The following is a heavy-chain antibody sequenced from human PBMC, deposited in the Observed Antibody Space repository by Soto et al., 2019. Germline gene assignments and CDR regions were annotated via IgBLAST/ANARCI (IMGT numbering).Heavy chain of an antibody. Sequence: EVQLVESGGGLVKPGGSLRLSCAASGFTFTNAWLNWVRQAPGKGLEWVGRIKTKSDAETTDYAAPVKGRFTISRDDSKNTLYLQRNSLKTEDTAVYYCTTPSGTYYSRVDYWGQGALVTVSS. V-gene: IGHV3-15*07. CDR2: IKTKSDAETT. D-gene: IGHD1-26*01. J-gene: IGHJ4*02. CDR1: GFTFTNAW. CDR3: TTPSGTYYSRVDY.